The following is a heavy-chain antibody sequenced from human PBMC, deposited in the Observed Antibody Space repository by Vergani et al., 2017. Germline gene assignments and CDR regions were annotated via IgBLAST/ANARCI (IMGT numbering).Heavy chain of an antibody. D-gene: IGHD6-19*01. CDR3: ARHSTVEWLVKLGWIDP. CDR2: VYYSGST. Sequence: QLQLQESGPGLVKPSATLSLICSVSCVSIRSSNYYWGWIRPPPGKGLEWIASVYYSGSTYYTPSLKSRVTIPVDTSKNQFSLELSAVTAADTAVYFCARHSTVEWLVKLGWIDPWGQGILVTVSS. CDR1: CVSIRSSNYY. V-gene: IGHV4-39*01. J-gene: IGHJ5*02.